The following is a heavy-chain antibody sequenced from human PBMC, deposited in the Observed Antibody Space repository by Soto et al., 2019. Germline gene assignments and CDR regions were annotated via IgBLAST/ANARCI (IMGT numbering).Heavy chain of an antibody. CDR2: IYYSGST. Sequence: QVQLQESGPGLVKPSQTLSLTCTVSGGSISSGGYYWSWIRQHPGKGLEWIGYIYYSGSTYYNPSLKSRVTISVDTSKNQFSLKLSSVTTADTAVYYCARSSTSANYFDYWGQGTLVTVSS. J-gene: IGHJ4*02. V-gene: IGHV4-31*03. CDR1: GGSISSGGYY. D-gene: IGHD2-2*01. CDR3: ARSSTSANYFDY.